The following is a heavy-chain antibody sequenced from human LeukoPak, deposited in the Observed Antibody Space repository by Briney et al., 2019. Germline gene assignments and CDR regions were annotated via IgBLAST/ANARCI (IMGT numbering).Heavy chain of an antibody. CDR3: ARQKNIVATNVFDY. V-gene: IGHV4-61*01. CDR1: GGSVSSGTYY. D-gene: IGHD5-12*01. CDR2: IYYGGST. Sequence: PSETLSLTCTVSGGSVSSGTYYWSWIRQPPGKGLEWIGYIYYGGSTTYNPSLKSRVTISVDTSEDQFSLKLSSVTAADTAVYYCARQKNIVATNVFDYWGQGTLVTVSS. J-gene: IGHJ4*02.